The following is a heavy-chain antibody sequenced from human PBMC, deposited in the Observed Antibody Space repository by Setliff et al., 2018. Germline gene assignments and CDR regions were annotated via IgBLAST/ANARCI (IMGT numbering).Heavy chain of an antibody. J-gene: IGHJ3*02. D-gene: IGHD3-10*01. CDR1: GFTFSNYW. Sequence: PGGSLRLSCAASGFTFSNYWMHWVRQAPGKGMVWVSRIDGDWSTSNYADSVKGRFTISRDNAKNTVFLQMNSLGADDSAVYYCARDSNDYYGSGSYYNPTAFDIWGQGTMVT. CDR3: ARDSNDYYGSGSYYNPTAFDI. V-gene: IGHV3-74*01. CDR2: IDGDWSTS.